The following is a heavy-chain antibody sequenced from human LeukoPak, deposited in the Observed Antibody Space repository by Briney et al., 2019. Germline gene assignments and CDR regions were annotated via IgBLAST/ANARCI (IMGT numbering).Heavy chain of an antibody. Sequence: PSETLSLTCTVSGGSIRDYYWSWLRQPPGKGLEWIGYVYYSGSTYYNPSLESRVTISVDTSKNQFSLSLRSVTAAEAAVYYCTRHPGGNAAHRFDYWGQGILVTVSS. CDR2: VYYSGST. V-gene: IGHV4-59*08. CDR1: GGSIRDYY. D-gene: IGHD4-23*01. CDR3: TRHPGGNAAHRFDY. J-gene: IGHJ4*02.